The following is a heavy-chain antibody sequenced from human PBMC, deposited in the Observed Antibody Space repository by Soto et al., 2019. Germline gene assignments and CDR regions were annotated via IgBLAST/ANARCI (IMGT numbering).Heavy chain of an antibody. Sequence: EVQLVESGGGLVQPGGSLRLSCAASGFTFSSYEMNWVRQAPGKGLEWVSYISSSGSTIYYADSVKGRFTISRDNAKNSLYLQMNSLRAEDTAVYYCARVTASPNYDYVWGSSRKNYYYGMDVWGQGTTVTVSS. D-gene: IGHD3-16*01. J-gene: IGHJ6*02. CDR3: ARVTASPNYDYVWGSSRKNYYYGMDV. CDR1: GFTFSSYE. CDR2: ISSSGSTI. V-gene: IGHV3-48*03.